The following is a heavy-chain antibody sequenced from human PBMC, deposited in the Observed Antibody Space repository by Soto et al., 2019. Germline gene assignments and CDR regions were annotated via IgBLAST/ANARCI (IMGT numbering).Heavy chain of an antibody. Sequence: QVQLVESGGGVVQPGRSLRLSCAASEFTFSDYAMHWVRQAPGKGLEWVAVISDDGDKVFYADSMKDRLTISRDNSKSTLFLQLTSLGPEDTALYMCVRHAKLTSVTANVGYYYGLDIWGPGTTVTISS. V-gene: IGHV3-30-3*01. CDR2: ISDDGDKV. J-gene: IGHJ6*02. CDR1: EFTFSDYA. CDR3: VRHAKLTSVTANVGYYYGLDI. D-gene: IGHD4-4*01.